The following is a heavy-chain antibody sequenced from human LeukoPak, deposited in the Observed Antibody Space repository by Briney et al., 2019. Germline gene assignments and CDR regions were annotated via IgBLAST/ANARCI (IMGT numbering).Heavy chain of an antibody. D-gene: IGHD3-10*01. CDR2: IDEYGRAT. J-gene: IGHJ4*02. CDR3: ARVLVLGSGSYGH. CDR1: GFSLSNYW. V-gene: IGHV3-74*01. Sequence: PGGSLRLSCAASGFSLSNYWMHWVRQAPGKGLVWVSRIDEYGRATFYADSVKGRFTISRDLAKSTLYLQMHSLRAEDTAVYFCARVLVLGSGSYGHWGQGTLVTVSA.